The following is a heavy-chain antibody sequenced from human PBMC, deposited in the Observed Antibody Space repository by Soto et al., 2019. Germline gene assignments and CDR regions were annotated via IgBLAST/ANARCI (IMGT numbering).Heavy chain of an antibody. D-gene: IGHD2-15*01. CDR1: GGTFSSYA. V-gene: IGHV1-69*06. J-gene: IGHJ4*02. CDR2: IIPIFGTA. CDR3: ASYPDCSGGSCYLPIY. Sequence: QVQLVQSGAEVKKPGSSVKVSCKASGGTFSSYAISWVRQAPGQGLEWMGGIIPIFGTANYAQKFQGRVTLTADKSTSTAYMELSSLRSEDTAVYYCASYPDCSGGSCYLPIYWGQGTLVTVSS.